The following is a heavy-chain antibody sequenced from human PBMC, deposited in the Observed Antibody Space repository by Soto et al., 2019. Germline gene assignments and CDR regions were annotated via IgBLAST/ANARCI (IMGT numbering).Heavy chain of an antibody. CDR2: ISAYNGNT. CDR1: GYTFTNYG. Sequence: ASVKVSCKASGYTFTNYGISWVRQAPGQGLEWMGWISAYNGNTKYAQKLQGRVTMTTDTSTSTAYMELRSLRSDDTAVYYCARDGYYDSSGYRSDFDYWGQGTLVTVS. CDR3: ARDGYYDSSGYRSDFDY. V-gene: IGHV1-18*01. J-gene: IGHJ4*02. D-gene: IGHD3-22*01.